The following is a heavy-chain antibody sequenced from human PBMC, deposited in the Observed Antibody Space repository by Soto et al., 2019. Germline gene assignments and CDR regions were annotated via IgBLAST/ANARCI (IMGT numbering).Heavy chain of an antibody. D-gene: IGHD2-2*01. CDR1: GYSFTSYW. Sequence: VESLKISCKASGYSFTSYWISCFRQMPVKGLEWMGIIYPGDSDTRYSPSFQGQVTISADRSISTAYLHWSSLKASDTAMYYCAREGGYCSSTSCQGIDYWGQGTLVTVSS. J-gene: IGHJ4*02. CDR2: IYPGDSDT. CDR3: AREGGYCSSTSCQGIDY. V-gene: IGHV5-51*01.